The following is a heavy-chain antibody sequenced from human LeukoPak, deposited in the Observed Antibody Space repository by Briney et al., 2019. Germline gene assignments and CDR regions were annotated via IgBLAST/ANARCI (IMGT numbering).Heavy chain of an antibody. CDR3: VRWSTSVAGQDH. CDR1: GFTFSNYW. J-gene: IGHJ1*01. D-gene: IGHD6-19*01. V-gene: IGHV3-7*01. CDR2: IKKDGSEK. Sequence: GGSLRLSCAASGFTFSNYWMSWVRQAPGKGLEWVANIKKDGSEKYYVGSVKGRFTISRDNAKNSLYLQMNSLTAEDTAFYYCVRWSTSVAGQDHWGQGTLVTVS.